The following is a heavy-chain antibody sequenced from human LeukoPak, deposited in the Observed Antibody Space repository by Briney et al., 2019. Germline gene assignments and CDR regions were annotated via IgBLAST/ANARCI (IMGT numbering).Heavy chain of an antibody. J-gene: IGHJ4*02. CDR3: AKDYSSGGGYFDY. CDR2: ISTNGDST. D-gene: IGHD6-19*01. Sequence: GGSLRLSCAASGFTFSTYAMHWVRQAPGKGLEYVSAISTNGDSTYYADSVKGRFTISRDNAKNSLYLQMNSLRAEDTALYYCAKDYSSGGGYFDYWGQGTLVTVSS. CDR1: GFTFSTYA. V-gene: IGHV3-64*02.